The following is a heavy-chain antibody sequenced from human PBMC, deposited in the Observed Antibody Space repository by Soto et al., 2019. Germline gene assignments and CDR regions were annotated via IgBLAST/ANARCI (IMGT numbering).Heavy chain of an antibody. CDR1: GFTFSRDG. J-gene: IGHJ4*02. CDR3: VRDGLDYYDTERLYFDN. CDR2: ITDNGGST. V-gene: IGHV3-23*01. D-gene: IGHD3-22*01. Sequence: PGGSLRLSCAASGFTFSRDGMSWVRQAPGKGLEWVSLITDNGGSTYYADSVKGRFTISRDNANNSLYLQMNSLRAEDTATYYCVRDGLDYYDTERLYFDNWGQGTLVTVSS.